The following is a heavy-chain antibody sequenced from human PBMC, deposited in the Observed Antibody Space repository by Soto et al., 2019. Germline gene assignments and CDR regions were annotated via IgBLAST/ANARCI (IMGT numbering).Heavy chain of an antibody. CDR2: FDPGEGET. V-gene: IGHV1-24*01. D-gene: IGHD2-15*01. CDR1: GYTRTELS. J-gene: IGHJ3*02. Sequence: ASVKVSCKVSGYTRTELSMHWVRQPPGKGLEWIGGFDPGEGETIYAPKFQGRVSVTEDRSTDTAYMELSSLRSEDTAVYYCAPPVYGGNPGRAVFDIWGQGTRVTVSS. CDR3: APPVYGGNPGRAVFDI.